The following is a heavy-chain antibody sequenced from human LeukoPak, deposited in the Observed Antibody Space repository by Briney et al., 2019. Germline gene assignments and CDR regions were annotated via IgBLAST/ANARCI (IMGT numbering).Heavy chain of an antibody. Sequence: PGGSLRLSCAGSGFTFSDYYMSWIRQAPGKGPEWISYISSGGSNKYYADSVKGRFTISRGNAKNSLYLQMNSLRAEDTAVYYCARDSDYYGSGSYYNVAGYYYYYYYMDVWGKGTTVTVSS. CDR3: ARDSDYYGSGSYYNVAGYYYYYYYMDV. V-gene: IGHV3-11*04. J-gene: IGHJ6*03. CDR1: GFTFSDYY. CDR2: ISSGGSNK. D-gene: IGHD3-10*01.